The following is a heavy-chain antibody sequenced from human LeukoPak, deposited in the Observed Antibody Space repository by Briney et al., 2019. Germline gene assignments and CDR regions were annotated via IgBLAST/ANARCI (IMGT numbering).Heavy chain of an antibody. CDR1: GGSISSYY. CDR3: ARSSIAVAGRDNWFDP. D-gene: IGHD6-19*01. CDR2: IYTSGST. Sequence: KTSETLSLTSTVSGGSISSYYWSWIRQPAGKGLEWIGRIYTSGSTNYNPSLKSRVTMSVDTSKNQFSLKLSSVTAADTAVYYCARSSIAVAGRDNWFDPWGQGTLVTVSS. J-gene: IGHJ5*02. V-gene: IGHV4-4*07.